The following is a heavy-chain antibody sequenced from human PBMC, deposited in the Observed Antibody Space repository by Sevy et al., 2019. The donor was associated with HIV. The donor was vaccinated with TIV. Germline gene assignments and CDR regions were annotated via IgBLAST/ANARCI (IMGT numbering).Heavy chain of an antibody. CDR2: INSDGSST. CDR3: ARALGDYDFWSGFDYYYGMDV. J-gene: IGHJ6*02. D-gene: IGHD3-3*01. Sequence: GGSLRLSCAASGFTFSSYWMHWVRQAPGKGLVWVSRINSDGSSTSYAYSVKGRFTISRDNAKNTLYLQMNSLRAEDTAVYYCARALGDYDFWSGFDYYYGMDVWGQGTTVTVSS. V-gene: IGHV3-74*01. CDR1: GFTFSSYW.